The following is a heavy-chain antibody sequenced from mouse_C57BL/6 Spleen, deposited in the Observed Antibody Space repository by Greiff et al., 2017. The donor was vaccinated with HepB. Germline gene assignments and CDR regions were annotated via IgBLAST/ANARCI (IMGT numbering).Heavy chain of an antibody. V-gene: IGHV1-82*01. CDR1: GYAFSSSW. J-gene: IGHJ4*01. CDR2: IYPGDGDT. Sequence: VQLQESGPELVKPGASVKISCKASGYAFSSSWMNWVKQRPGKGLEWIGRIYPGDGDTNYNGKFKGKATLTADKSSSTAYMQLSSLTSEDSAVYFCARSGDGYSYYYAMDYWGQGTSVTVSS. D-gene: IGHD2-3*01. CDR3: ARSGDGYSYYYAMDY.